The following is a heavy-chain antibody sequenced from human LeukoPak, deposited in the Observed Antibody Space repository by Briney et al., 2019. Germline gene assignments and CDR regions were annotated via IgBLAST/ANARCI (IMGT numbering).Heavy chain of an antibody. CDR3: ARVGRRYCSSTSCYVHY. D-gene: IGHD2-2*01. Sequence: ASVKVSCKASGYTFTSYDINWVPQATGQGVERMGRMNPNSGNTGYIQKFQGRVTMTRNTSISTAYMELSSLRSEVTAVYYCARVGRRYCSSTSCYVHYWGQGTLVTVSS. CDR1: GYTFTSYD. V-gene: IGHV1-8*01. J-gene: IGHJ4*02. CDR2: MNPNSGNT.